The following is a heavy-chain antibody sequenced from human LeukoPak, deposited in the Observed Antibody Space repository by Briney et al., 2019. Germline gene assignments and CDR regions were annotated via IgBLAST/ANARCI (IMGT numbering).Heavy chain of an antibody. Sequence: GGSLRLSCEASGLTVNSNYMNWVRQAPGKGLEWVSVVYSDDTTYYADSVKGRFTISRDNSKNTLYLQMNNLRAGDTAVYYCARGGGYYAIDYWGQGTLVTVSS. CDR2: VYSDDTT. CDR1: GLTVNSNY. V-gene: IGHV3-53*01. CDR3: ARGGGYYAIDY. D-gene: IGHD1-26*01. J-gene: IGHJ4*02.